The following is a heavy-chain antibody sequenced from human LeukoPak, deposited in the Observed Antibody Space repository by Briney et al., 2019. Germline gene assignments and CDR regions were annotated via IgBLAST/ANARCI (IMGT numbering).Heavy chain of an antibody. Sequence: GSLRLSCAASGFTFSNAWMSWVRQAPGKGLEWIGYIYFSGSTNYNPSLKSRVTISVDTSKNQFSLKMSSVTAADTAVYYCARMTSSGWYAAGYYFDYWGQGTLVTVSS. J-gene: IGHJ4*02. CDR3: ARMTSSGWYAAGYYFDY. CDR1: GFTFSNAW. D-gene: IGHD6-19*01. V-gene: IGHV4-59*01. CDR2: IYFSGST.